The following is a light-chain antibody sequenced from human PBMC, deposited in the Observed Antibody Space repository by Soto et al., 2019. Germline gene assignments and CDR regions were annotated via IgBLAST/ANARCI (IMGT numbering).Light chain of an antibody. J-gene: IGKJ1*01. V-gene: IGKV3-15*01. CDR1: QRVSSN. Sequence: EIVMTQSPATLSVSPGERATLSCRASQRVSSNLAWYQQKPGQAPRLLIYGASTRATGIPARFSGSGSGTEFTLTISSLQSEDFAVYYCQQYKNWPQTFGQGTKVEIK. CDR2: GAS. CDR3: QQYKNWPQT.